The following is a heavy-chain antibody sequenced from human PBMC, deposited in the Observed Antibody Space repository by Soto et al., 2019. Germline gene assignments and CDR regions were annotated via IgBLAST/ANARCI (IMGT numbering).Heavy chain of an antibody. J-gene: IGHJ4*02. V-gene: IGHV4-31*03. D-gene: IGHD3-9*01. CDR2: IYYSGST. Sequence: SETLSLTCTVSGGSISSGGYYWSWIRQHPGKGLEWIGYIYYSGSTYYNPSLKSRVTISVDTSKNQFSLKLSSVTAADTAVYYCASGGAILTGYYWIDYWGQGTLVTVSS. CDR1: GGSISSGGYY. CDR3: ASGGAILTGYYWIDY.